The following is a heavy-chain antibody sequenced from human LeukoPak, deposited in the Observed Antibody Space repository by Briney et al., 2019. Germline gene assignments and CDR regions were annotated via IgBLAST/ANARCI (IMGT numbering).Heavy chain of an antibody. CDR3: ARLGSSWSTPTLFDY. CDR1: GYSITSGYY. V-gene: IGHV4-38-2*01. Sequence: PSETLSLTCAVSGYSITSGYYWGWIQQPPGKGLEWVGSIYHSGSTYYNPSLKSRVTISVDIFKNHFSLKLSSVTAADTAVYYCARLGSSWSTPTLFDYWGHGTLVTVSS. J-gene: IGHJ4*01. D-gene: IGHD6-13*01. CDR2: IYHSGST.